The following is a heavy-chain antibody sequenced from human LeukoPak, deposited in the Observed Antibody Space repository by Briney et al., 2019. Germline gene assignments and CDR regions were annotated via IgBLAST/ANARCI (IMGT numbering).Heavy chain of an antibody. Sequence: GGSLRLSCAASGFTFSSYAMSWVRQAPGKRLEWVSAISGSGGSTYYADSVKGRFTISRDNSKNTLYLQMNSLRAEDTAVYYCAKGDHIVVVIAIPDYWGQGTLVTVSS. D-gene: IGHD2-21*01. J-gene: IGHJ4*02. V-gene: IGHV3-23*01. CDR2: ISGSGGST. CDR1: GFTFSSYA. CDR3: AKGDHIVVVIAIPDY.